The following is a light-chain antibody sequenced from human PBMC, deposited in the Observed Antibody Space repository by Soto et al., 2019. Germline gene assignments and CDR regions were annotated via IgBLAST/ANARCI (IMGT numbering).Light chain of an antibody. Sequence: EIVMTQSPATLSVSPGERATLSCRASQSVSSNLAWYQQKPGPAPRLLIYGASTRATGIPARFSGSGSGTEFTLTISSLQSEDFAVYYCQQYNNWPLWTFGQGTKVAIK. V-gene: IGKV3-15*01. CDR1: QSVSSN. CDR2: GAS. J-gene: IGKJ1*01. CDR3: QQYNNWPLWT.